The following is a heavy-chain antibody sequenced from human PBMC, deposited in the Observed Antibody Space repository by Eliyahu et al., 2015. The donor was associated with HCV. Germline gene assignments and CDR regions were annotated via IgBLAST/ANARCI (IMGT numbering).Heavy chain of an antibody. V-gene: IGHV4-39*01. D-gene: IGHD2-2*03. CDR1: GGSISSSGYY. J-gene: IGHJ5*02. CDR2: IFYSGHT. Sequence: QLQVQESGPGLVKPSETLSLTCTVSGGSISSSGYYWGWIRQPPGSGLEWIGGIFYSGHTYYKPSLKSRVAMSVDTSKNQISLRLSSVTAADTAVYYCARQRDEPLDIVEDLSATVGWFDPWGQGTLVIVSS. CDR3: ARQRDEPLDIVEDLSATVGWFDP.